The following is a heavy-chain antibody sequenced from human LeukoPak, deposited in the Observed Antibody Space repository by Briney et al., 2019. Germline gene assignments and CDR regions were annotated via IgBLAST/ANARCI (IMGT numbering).Heavy chain of an antibody. J-gene: IGHJ4*02. D-gene: IGHD3-3*01. CDR3: ARGVSGGVFDY. V-gene: IGHV4-30-2*01. CDR1: GGSISSGGYS. CDR2: IYHSGST. Sequence: SQTLSLTCVVSGGSISSGGYSWSWIRQPPGKGLEWIGYIYHSGSTYYNPSLKSRVTISVDRSKNQFSLKLSSVTAADTAVYYCARGVSGGVFDYWGQGTLVTVSS.